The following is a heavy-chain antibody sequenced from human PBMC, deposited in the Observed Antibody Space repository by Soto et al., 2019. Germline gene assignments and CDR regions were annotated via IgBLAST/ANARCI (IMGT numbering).Heavy chain of an antibody. CDR1: GYTFTSYG. CDR2: ISAYNGNT. V-gene: IGHV1-18*04. J-gene: IGHJ4*02. CDR3: ARDYRVYCSGGSCYSDDY. D-gene: IGHD2-15*01. Sequence: GASVKVSCKASGYTFTSYGISWVRQAPGQGLEWMGWISAYNGNTNYAQKLQGRVTMTTDTSTSTAYMELRSLRSDDTAVYYCARDYRVYCSGGSCYSDDYWGQGTLVTVSS.